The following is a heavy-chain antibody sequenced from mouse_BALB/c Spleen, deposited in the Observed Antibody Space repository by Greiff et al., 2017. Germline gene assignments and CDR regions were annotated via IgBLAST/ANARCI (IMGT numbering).Heavy chain of an antibody. D-gene: IGHD2-3*01. V-gene: IGHV5-9-3*01. J-gene: IGHJ4*01. CDR2: ISSGGSTI. Sequence: EVHLVESGGGLVKPGGSLKLSCAASGFTFSSYTMSWVRQTPEKRLEWVATISSGGSTIYYADTVKGRFTISRDNPKNTLFLQMTSLRSEDTAMYYCARWFYAMDYWGQGTSVTVSS. CDR1: GFTFSSYT. CDR3: ARWFYAMDY.